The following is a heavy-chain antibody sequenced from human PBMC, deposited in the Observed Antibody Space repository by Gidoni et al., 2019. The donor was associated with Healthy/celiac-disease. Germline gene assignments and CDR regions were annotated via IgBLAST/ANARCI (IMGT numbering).Heavy chain of an antibody. CDR2: ISGSGGST. D-gene: IGHD5-12*01. CDR3: AKGEGGYNYEYYFDY. Sequence: EVQLVESGGGLVQPGGSRRPACAASGVTFSSYAMGWVRQAPGKGLEWVSAISGSGGSTYYADSVKGRFTISRDNSKNTLYLQMTSLRAEDTAVYYCAKGEGGYNYEYYFDYWGQGTLVTVSS. CDR1: GVTFSSYA. J-gene: IGHJ4*02. V-gene: IGHV3-23*04.